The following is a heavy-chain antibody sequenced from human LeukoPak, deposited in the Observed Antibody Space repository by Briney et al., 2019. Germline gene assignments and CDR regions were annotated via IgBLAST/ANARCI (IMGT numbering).Heavy chain of an antibody. CDR2: IYSGGST. J-gene: IGHJ3*02. Sequence: GGSLRLSCAASGFTVGSNYMSWVRQAPGKGLEWVSVIYSGGSTYYADSVKGRFTISRDNSKNTLYLQMNSLRAEDTAVYYCARDEEDAFDIWGQGTMVTVSS. V-gene: IGHV3-53*01. CDR3: ARDEEDAFDI. CDR1: GFTVGSNY.